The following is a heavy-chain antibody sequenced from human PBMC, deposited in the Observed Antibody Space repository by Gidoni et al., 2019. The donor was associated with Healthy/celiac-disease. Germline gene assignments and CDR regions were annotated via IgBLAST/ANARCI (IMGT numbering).Heavy chain of an antibody. J-gene: IGHJ6*02. CDR3: ARGPLPLELPVYYYGMDV. CDR1: GDSVSSNSAA. CDR2: TYYRSKWYN. Sequence: QVQLQQSGPGLVKPSQTLSLTCAISGDSVSSNSAAWNWIRQSPSRGLEWLGRTYYRSKWYNDYAVSVKSRITINPDTSKNQFSLQLNSVTPEDTAVYYCARGPLPLELPVYYYGMDVWGQGTTVTVSS. D-gene: IGHD1-7*01. V-gene: IGHV6-1*01.